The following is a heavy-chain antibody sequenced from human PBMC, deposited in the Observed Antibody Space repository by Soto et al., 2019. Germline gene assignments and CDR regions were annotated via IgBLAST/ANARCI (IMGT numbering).Heavy chain of an antibody. CDR2: FDPEDGET. Sequence: ASLKVSCKVSGYTLTELSMHWVRQAPGKGLEWMGGFDPEDGETIYAQKFQGRVTMTEDTSTDTAYMELSSLRSEDTAVYYCATNFDFWSGYSVLDVWGQGTTVTVSS. CDR3: ATNFDFWSGYSVLDV. D-gene: IGHD3-3*01. V-gene: IGHV1-24*01. CDR1: GYTLTELS. J-gene: IGHJ6*02.